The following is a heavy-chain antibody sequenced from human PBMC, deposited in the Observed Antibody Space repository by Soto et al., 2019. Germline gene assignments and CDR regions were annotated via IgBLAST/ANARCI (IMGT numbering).Heavy chain of an antibody. D-gene: IGHD3-22*01. CDR1: GFSFSSYA. V-gene: IGHV3-30*18. J-gene: IGHJ4*02. CDR2: ISYDGSNG. CDR3: AKNAPDMLVVPNGGFDY. Sequence: QPGGSLRLSCAASGFSFSSYAIHWVRQAPGKGLEWVAVISYDGSNGHYADSVKGRFTISRDNFKNTVFLEINSLRVEDTAVYYCAKNAPDMLVVPNGGFDYWGQGTLVTVSS.